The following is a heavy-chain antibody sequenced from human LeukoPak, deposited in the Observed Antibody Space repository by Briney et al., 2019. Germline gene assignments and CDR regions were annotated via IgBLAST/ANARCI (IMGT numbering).Heavy chain of an antibody. CDR3: ARDYVGNYGSGSPTGAFDI. D-gene: IGHD3-10*01. CDR2: IYYSGST. J-gene: IGHJ3*02. Sequence: SETLSLTCTVSGGSISSYYWSWIRQPPGKGLEWIGYIYYSGSTNYNPSLKSRVTISVDTSKNQFSLKLSSVTAADTAVYYCARDYVGNYGSGSPTGAFDIWGQGTMVTVSS. CDR1: GGSISSYY. V-gene: IGHV4-59*12.